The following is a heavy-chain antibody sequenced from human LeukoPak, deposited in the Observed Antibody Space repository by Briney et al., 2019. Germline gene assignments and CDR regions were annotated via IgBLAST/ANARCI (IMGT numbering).Heavy chain of an antibody. CDR2: IWDDGSNK. CDR1: GFTFSSYG. V-gene: IGHV3-33*01. CDR3: ARDGNFGYDAFDI. J-gene: IGHJ3*02. Sequence: PGRSLRLSCAASGFTFSSYGMHWVRQAPGKGLEWVAVIWDDGSNKYYAESVKGRFTISRDNSKNTLYLQVNSLRAEDTAVYYCARDGNFGYDAFDIWGQGTMVTVSS. D-gene: IGHD3-10*01.